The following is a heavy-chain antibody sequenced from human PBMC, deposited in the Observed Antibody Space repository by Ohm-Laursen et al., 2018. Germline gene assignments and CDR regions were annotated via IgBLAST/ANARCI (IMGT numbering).Heavy chain of an antibody. V-gene: IGHV1-8*01. J-gene: IGHJ6*02. CDR3: ARARGNWKRDYNYAMDV. CDR2: MNPNSGNT. Sequence: SSVKVSCKASGYTFTSYDINWVRQATGQGLQWMGWMNPNSGNTGYVQKFQGRVTMTRNTSISTAYMELSSLRSEDTAVYYCARARGNWKRDYNYAMDVWGQGTTVTVSS. D-gene: IGHD1-1*01. CDR1: GYTFTSYD.